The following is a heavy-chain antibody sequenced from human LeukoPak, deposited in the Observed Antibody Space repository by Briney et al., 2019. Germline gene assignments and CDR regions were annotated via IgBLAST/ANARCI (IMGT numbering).Heavy chain of an antibody. Sequence: PGGSLRLSCAASGFTFSSYAMHWVRQAPGEGLEWVAVISYDGSNKYYADSVKGRFTISRDNSKNTLYLQMNSLRAEDTAVYYCARDRGSYYVWYYFDYWGQGTLVTVSS. CDR1: GFTFSSYA. J-gene: IGHJ4*02. V-gene: IGHV3-30-3*01. CDR3: ARDRGSYYVWYYFDY. D-gene: IGHD1-26*01. CDR2: ISYDGSNK.